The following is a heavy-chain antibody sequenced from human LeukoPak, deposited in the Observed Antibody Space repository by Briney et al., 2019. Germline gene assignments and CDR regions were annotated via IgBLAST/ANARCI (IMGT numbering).Heavy chain of an antibody. V-gene: IGHV3-21*04. J-gene: IGHJ4*02. Sequence: GGSLRLSCAASGFTFSSYSMNWVRQAPGKGLEWVSFISSAGSHTYYADSVKGRFTISRDNAKNALYLQMNSLRAEDTAVYYCARDLAYWGRGTLVTVSS. CDR2: ISSAGSHT. CDR3: ARDLAY. CDR1: GFTFSSYS.